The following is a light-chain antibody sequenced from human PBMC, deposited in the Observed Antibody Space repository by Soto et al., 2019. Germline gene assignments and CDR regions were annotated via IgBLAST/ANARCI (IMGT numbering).Light chain of an antibody. CDR3: QQFNSYPLT. CDR1: QDTRNY. CDR2: DAS. Sequence: DFVMTQSPDSLAVSLGERATINCKSNQDTRNYLAWYQQKPGKAPKVLIYDASTFQGGVPSRFSGSRSGTDFTLTISSLQPEDFATYYCQQFNSYPLTFGGGTKVDIK. V-gene: IGKV1-9*01. J-gene: IGKJ4*01.